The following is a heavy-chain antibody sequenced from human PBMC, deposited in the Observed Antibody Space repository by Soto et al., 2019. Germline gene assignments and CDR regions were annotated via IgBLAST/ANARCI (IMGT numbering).Heavy chain of an antibody. Sequence: GGSLRLSCAASGFTFRNYAMNWVRQAPGKGLEWVSSISYSGDSSYFADSVKGRFTVSRDNSRSTLYLQMSSLRAEDTAVYYCAKSDGAYWGYYYYVDDWGKGTTVTVPS. CDR3: AKSDGAYWGYYYYVDD. D-gene: IGHD7-27*01. J-gene: IGHJ6*03. CDR2: ISYSGDSS. CDR1: GFTFRNYA. V-gene: IGHV3-23*01.